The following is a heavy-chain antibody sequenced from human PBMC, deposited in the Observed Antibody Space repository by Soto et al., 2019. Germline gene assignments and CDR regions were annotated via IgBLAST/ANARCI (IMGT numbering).Heavy chain of an antibody. J-gene: IGHJ6*03. D-gene: IGHD6-13*01. CDR2: ISAYNGNT. Sequence: ASVKVSCKASGYTFTSYGISWVRQAPGQGLEWMGWISAYNGNTNYAQKLQGRVTMTTDTSTSTAYMELRSLRSDDTAVYYCARVSAVSIAAAHYYYYYMDVWGKWTTVTVSS. V-gene: IGHV1-18*01. CDR1: GYTFTSYG. CDR3: ARVSAVSIAAAHYYYYYMDV.